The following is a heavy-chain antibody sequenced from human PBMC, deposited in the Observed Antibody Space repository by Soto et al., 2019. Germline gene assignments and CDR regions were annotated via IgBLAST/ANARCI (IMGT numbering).Heavy chain of an antibody. J-gene: IGHJ3*02. CDR2: INSDGSST. CDR3: CREMATTDAFDI. D-gene: IGHD5-12*01. Sequence: GGSLRLSCAASGFTFSSYSMNWVRQAPGKGLVWVSRINSDGSSTSYADSVKGRFTISRDNAKNTLYLQMNSLRAEDTAVYYWCREMATTDAFDIWGQGTMLTVSS. CDR1: GFTFSSYS. V-gene: IGHV3-74*01.